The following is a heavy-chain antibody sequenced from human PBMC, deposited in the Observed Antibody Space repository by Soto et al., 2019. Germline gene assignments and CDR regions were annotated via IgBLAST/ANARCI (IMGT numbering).Heavy chain of an antibody. D-gene: IGHD3-9*01. CDR2: IYPGDSDT. CDR3: ATTPYDILTGSGPNWFDP. J-gene: IGHJ5*02. CDR1: GYSFTSYW. Sequence: GESLKISCKGSGYSFTSYWIGWVRQMPGKGLEWMGIIYPGDSDTRYSPSFQGQVTISADKAISTAYLQWSSLKASDTAMYYCATTPYDILTGSGPNWFDPWGQGTLVTVSS. V-gene: IGHV5-51*01.